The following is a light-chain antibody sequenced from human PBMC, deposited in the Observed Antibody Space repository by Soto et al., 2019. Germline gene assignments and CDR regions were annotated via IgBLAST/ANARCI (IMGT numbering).Light chain of an antibody. CDR3: QQYNTYPLT. V-gene: IGKV1-5*03. J-gene: IGKJ4*01. CDR1: QSISTW. CDR2: KAS. Sequence: DIQMTQSPSTLSASVGDRVTITCRASQSISTWLAWYQQKPGKAPKLLIYKASNLEGGVPSRFSGRGSGTEFNITISSLQPDDFATDYCQQYNTYPLTFGGGTTVEIK.